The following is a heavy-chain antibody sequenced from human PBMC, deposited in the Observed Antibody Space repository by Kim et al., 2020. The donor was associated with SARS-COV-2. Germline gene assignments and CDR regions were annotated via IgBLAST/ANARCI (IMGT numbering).Heavy chain of an antibody. CDR3: ASRFFYGSGPGDY. D-gene: IGHD3-10*01. Sequence: SVKVSCKASGGTFSSYAISWVRQAPGQGLEWMGGIIPIFGTANYAQKFQGRVTITADESTSTAYMELSSLRSEDTAVYYCASRFFYGSGPGDYWGQGTLVTVSS. CDR1: GGTFSSYA. J-gene: IGHJ4*02. V-gene: IGHV1-69*13. CDR2: IIPIFGTA.